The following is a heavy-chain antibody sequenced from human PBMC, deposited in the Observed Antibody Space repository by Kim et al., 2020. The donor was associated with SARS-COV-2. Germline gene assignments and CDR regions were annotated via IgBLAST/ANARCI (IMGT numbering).Heavy chain of an antibody. D-gene: IGHD3-22*01. CDR2: IYPGDSDT. CDR1: GYSFTSYW. V-gene: IGHV5-51*01. J-gene: IGHJ2*01. Sequence: GESLKISCKGSGYSFTSYWIGWVRQMPGKGLEWMGIIYPGDSDTRYSPSFQGQVTISADKSISTAYLQWSSLMASDTAMYYCARSGGYYYDSSGHGWYFDLWGRGTLVTVSS. CDR3: ARSGGYYYDSSGHGWYFDL.